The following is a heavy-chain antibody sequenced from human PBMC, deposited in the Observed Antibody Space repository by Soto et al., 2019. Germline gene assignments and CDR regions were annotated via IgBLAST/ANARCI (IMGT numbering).Heavy chain of an antibody. CDR2: ISYDGSNK. D-gene: IGHD1-26*01. V-gene: IGHV3-30-3*01. Sequence: GGSLRLSCAASGFTFSSYAMHWVRQAPGKGLEWVAVISYDGSNKYYADSVKGRFTISRDNSKNTLYLQMNSLRAEDTAVYYCASASGSYHTYYYYGMDVWGQGTTVTVSS. CDR1: GFTFSSYA. J-gene: IGHJ6*02. CDR3: ASASGSYHTYYYYGMDV.